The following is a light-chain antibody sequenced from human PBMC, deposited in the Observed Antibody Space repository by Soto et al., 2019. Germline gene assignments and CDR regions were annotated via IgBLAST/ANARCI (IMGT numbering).Light chain of an antibody. V-gene: IGKV3-20*01. CDR2: DAS. Sequence: EFVLTHSPGTLSLSAGEIAALSCRTSQTVRNNYLAWYQQKPGQAPRLLIYDASSRATGIPDRFSGGGSGTDFTLTISRVEPEDFEVYYCQHHGGSPITFGQGTRLEIK. CDR1: QTVRNNY. CDR3: QHHGGSPIT. J-gene: IGKJ5*01.